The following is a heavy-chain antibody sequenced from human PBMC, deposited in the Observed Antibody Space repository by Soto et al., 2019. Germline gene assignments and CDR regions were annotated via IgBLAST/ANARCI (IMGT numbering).Heavy chain of an antibody. D-gene: IGHD3-10*01. V-gene: IGHV3-7*03. CDR1: GFTCSTYY. CDR2: IKNDGSEQ. J-gene: IGHJ4*02. Sequence: PWWSLRLSCSASGFTCSTYYMTWVRQAPGKGLEWVASIKNDGSEQYYVDSVKGRFTISRDNAKNSLYLQMNSLRAGDTALYYCSRENWFQDYWGQGTRVTVSS. CDR3: SRENWFQDY.